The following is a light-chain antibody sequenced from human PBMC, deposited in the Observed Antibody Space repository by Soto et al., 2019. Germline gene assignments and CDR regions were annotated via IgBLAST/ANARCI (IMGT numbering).Light chain of an antibody. V-gene: IGKV3-20*01. CDR1: QSVSSSY. Sequence: EIVLTQSPATLSLSPGERATLSCRASQSVSSSYLAWYQQKPGQAPRLLLYGASSSATGIPDRYSGSGSGTDFTLTISRLEPEDFAVYFCQQYCSSPVTFGQGTRPEIK. J-gene: IGKJ5*01. CDR2: GAS. CDR3: QQYCSSPVT.